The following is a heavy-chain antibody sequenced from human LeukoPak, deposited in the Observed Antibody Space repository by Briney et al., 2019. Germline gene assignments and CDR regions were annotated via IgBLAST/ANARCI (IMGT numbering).Heavy chain of an antibody. D-gene: IGHD2-2*01. CDR2: INPNSGGT. V-gene: IGHV1-2*02. J-gene: IGHJ4*02. Sequence: GASVKVSCKASGYTFTGYYMHWVRQAPGQGLAWMGWINPNSGGTNYAQKFQGRVTMTRDTSISTAYMELSRLRSDDTAVYYCAIGSSDCSSTSCYYDYWGQGTLVTVSS. CDR3: AIGSSDCSSTSCYYDY. CDR1: GYTFTGYY.